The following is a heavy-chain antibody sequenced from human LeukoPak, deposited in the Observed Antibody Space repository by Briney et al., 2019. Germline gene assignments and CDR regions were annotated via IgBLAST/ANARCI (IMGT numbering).Heavy chain of an antibody. CDR3: ARSVITYYYDSSTTFDY. D-gene: IGHD3-22*01. CDR2: INPNSGGT. J-gene: IGHJ4*02. CDR1: GYTFTGYY. V-gene: IGHV1-2*04. Sequence: GASVKVSCKASGYTFTGYYMHWVRQAPGQGLEWMGWINPNSGGTNYAQKFQGWVTMTRDTSISTAYMELSRLRSDDTAVYYCARSVITYYYDSSTTFDYWGQGTLVTVSS.